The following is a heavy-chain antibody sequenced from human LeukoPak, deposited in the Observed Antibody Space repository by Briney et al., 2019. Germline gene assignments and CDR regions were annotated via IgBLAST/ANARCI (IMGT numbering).Heavy chain of an antibody. Sequence: SETLSLTCAVHGGSFSNYYWNWIRQSPGTGLEWIGEIDRSGSINYNPSLKSRVTMSLDTSKNQFSLKLTSVTAADTAVYYCARPPGWSIPARRFDSGGQGPLVTVS. J-gene: IGHJ4*02. CDR3: ARPPGWSIPARRFDS. V-gene: IGHV4-34*01. D-gene: IGHD6-6*01. CDR1: GGSFSNYY. CDR2: IDRSGSI.